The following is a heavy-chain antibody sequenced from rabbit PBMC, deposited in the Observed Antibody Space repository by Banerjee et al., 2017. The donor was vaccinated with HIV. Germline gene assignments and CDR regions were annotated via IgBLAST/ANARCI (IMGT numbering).Heavy chain of an antibody. D-gene: IGHD4-2*01. V-gene: IGHV1S45*01. J-gene: IGHJ6*01. CDR2: IYTGDGST. Sequence: QEQLEESGGDLVKPEGSLTLTCTASGFSFSSSYYMCWVRQAPGKGLEWIGCIYTGDGSTYYANWAKGRFTISKTSSTTVDLKMTSLTAADTATYFCARGRGSNANLYGMDLWGPGTLVTVS. CDR3: ARGRGSNANLYGMDL. CDR1: GFSFSSSYY.